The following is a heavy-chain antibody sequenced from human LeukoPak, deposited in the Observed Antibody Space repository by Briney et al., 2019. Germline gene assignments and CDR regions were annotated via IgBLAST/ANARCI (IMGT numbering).Heavy chain of an antibody. CDR2: ISSSSSTI. D-gene: IGHD1-14*01. V-gene: IGHV3-48*01. J-gene: IGHJ5*02. Sequence: GGSLRLSCAASGFTFSSYSMNWVRQAPGKGLEWVSYISSSSSTIYYADSVKGRFTISRDNAKNSLYLQMNSLTVADTATYYCVITAGWTTATDHWGQGALVTVSS. CDR1: GFTFSSYS. CDR3: VITAGWTTATDH.